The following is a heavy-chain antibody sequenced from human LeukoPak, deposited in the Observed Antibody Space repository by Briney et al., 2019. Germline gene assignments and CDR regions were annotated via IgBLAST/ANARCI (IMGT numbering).Heavy chain of an antibody. J-gene: IGHJ4*02. CDR3: ARDYYDSRGYSRGYFDY. CDR2: IKKDGSEK. V-gene: IGHV3-7*01. D-gene: IGHD3-22*01. Sequence: PGGSLRLSCAASGFTFSSYWMSWVRQAPGKGLEWVANIKKDGSEKYYVDSVKGRFTISRDNAKNSLYLQMSSLRAEDTAVYYCARDYYDSRGYSRGYFDYWGQGTLVTVSS. CDR1: GFTFSSYW.